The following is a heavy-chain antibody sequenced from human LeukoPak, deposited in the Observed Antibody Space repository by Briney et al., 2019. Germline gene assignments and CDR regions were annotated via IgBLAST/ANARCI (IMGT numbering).Heavy chain of an antibody. CDR1: GYTFTRYD. CDR2: ISSHNGNT. Sequence: GASVKVSYKASGYTFTRYDIMGVRRAPGQGLEGGGCISSHNGNTHYAQKLQGRVTNPTDTSTSTAYMELRSLRSDDTAVYYCAKTDNYGGYSDAFDICGRGTMVTVSS. CDR3: AKTDNYGGYSDAFDI. V-gene: IGHV1-18*01. D-gene: IGHD5-12*01. J-gene: IGHJ3*02.